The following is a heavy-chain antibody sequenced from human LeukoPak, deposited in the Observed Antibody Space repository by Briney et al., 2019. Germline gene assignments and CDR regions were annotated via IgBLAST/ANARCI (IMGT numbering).Heavy chain of an antibody. D-gene: IGHD3-3*01. Sequence: SETLSLTCTVSGGSISSYYWSWIRQPPGKGLKWIGYIYYSGSTNYNPSLKSRVTISVDTSKNQFSLKLSSVTAADTAVYYCARVKEKDFWSGYYDLPHLNWFDPWGQGTLVTVSS. CDR3: ARVKEKDFWSGYYDLPHLNWFDP. CDR2: IYYSGST. CDR1: GGSISSYY. J-gene: IGHJ5*02. V-gene: IGHV4-59*01.